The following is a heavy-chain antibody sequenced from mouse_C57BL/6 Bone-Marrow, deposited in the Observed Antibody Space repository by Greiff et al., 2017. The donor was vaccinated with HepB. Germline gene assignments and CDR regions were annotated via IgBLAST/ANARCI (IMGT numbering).Heavy chain of an antibody. Sequence: QVHVKQPGAELVMPGASVKLSCKASGYTFTSYWMHWVKQRPGQGLEWIGEIDPSDSYTNYNQKFKGKSTLTVDKSSSTAYMQLSSLTSEDSAVYYCARYGWLLRVFDNWGQGTTLTVSS. CDR1: GYTFTSYW. CDR2: IDPSDSYT. J-gene: IGHJ2*01. CDR3: ARYGWLLRVFDN. D-gene: IGHD2-3*01. V-gene: IGHV1-69*01.